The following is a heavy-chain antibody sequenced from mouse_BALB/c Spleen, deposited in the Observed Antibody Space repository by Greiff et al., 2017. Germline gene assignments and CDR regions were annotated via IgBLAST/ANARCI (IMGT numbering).Heavy chain of an antibody. CDR2: IRLKSNNYAT. CDR3: TRAIYYYGSSYGFAY. Sequence: EVKLVESGGGLVQPGGSMKLSCVASGFTFSNYWMNWVRQSPEKGLEWVAEIRLKSNNYATHYAESVKGRFTISRDDSKSSVYLQMNNLRAEDTGIYYCTRAIYYYGSSYGFAYWGQGTLVTVSA. J-gene: IGHJ3*01. D-gene: IGHD1-1*01. V-gene: IGHV6-6*02. CDR1: GFTFSNYW.